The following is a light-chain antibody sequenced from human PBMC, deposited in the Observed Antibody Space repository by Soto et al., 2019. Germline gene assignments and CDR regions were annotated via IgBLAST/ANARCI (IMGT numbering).Light chain of an antibody. J-gene: IGKJ1*01. CDR1: QSISSY. CDR2: AAS. Sequence: DIQMTQSPSSLSASVGDRVTITCRASQSISSYLNWYQQKPGKAPKLLIYAASSLQSGVPSRFSGSGSGTDFTLTISSLQPEDFATYYCQQSSSTPRTFGQGTRWIS. CDR3: QQSSSTPRT. V-gene: IGKV1-39*01.